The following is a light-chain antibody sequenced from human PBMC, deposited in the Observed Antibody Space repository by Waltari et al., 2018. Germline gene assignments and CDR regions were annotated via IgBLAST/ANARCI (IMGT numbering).Light chain of an antibody. CDR2: RDN. CDR3: SAWDDSLNTYI. CDR1: SEDVGNQG. V-gene: IGLV10-54*04. Sequence: TGNSEDVGNQGAAWLQQHQGHPPKLLSYRDNRRPSGISERFFASRSGNTSSLTITDLQPEDEADYYCSAWDDSLNTYIFGTGTKVTVL. J-gene: IGLJ1*01.